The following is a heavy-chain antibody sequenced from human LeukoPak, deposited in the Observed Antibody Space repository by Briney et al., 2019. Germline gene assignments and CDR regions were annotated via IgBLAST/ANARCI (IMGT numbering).Heavy chain of an antibody. Sequence: GGSLRLSCAASGFTFSSYSMNWVRQAPGKGLEWVSAISGSGGSTYYADSVKGRFTISRDNSKNTLYLQMNSLRAEDTAVYYCAKDNDYYDSSGYYDYWGQGTLVTVSS. CDR2: ISGSGGST. V-gene: IGHV3-23*01. D-gene: IGHD3-22*01. CDR1: GFTFSSYS. J-gene: IGHJ4*02. CDR3: AKDNDYYDSSGYYDY.